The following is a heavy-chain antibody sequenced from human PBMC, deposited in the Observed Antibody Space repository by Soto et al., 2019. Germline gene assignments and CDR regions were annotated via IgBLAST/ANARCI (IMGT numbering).Heavy chain of an antibody. CDR2: ISSSGSTI. Sequence: GGSLRLSCAASGFTFSDYYMSWIRQAPGKGLEWVSYISSSGSTIYYADSVKGRFTISRDNAKNSLYLQMNSLRAEDTAVYYCARDSYWPYSRRKGAFDYWGQGTLVTVSS. J-gene: IGHJ4*02. D-gene: IGHD6-13*01. CDR1: GFTFSDYY. CDR3: ARDSYWPYSRRKGAFDY. V-gene: IGHV3-11*01.